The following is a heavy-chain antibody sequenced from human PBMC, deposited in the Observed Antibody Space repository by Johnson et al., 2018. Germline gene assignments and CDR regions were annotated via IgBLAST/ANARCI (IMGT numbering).Heavy chain of an antibody. CDR1: GFTFSSYA. D-gene: IGHD3-10*01. J-gene: IGHJ6*03. CDR2: IGTAGDT. V-gene: IGHV3-23*04. Sequence: VQLVESGGGLVQPGGSLRLSCAASGFTFSSYAMSWVRQAPGKGLEWVSAIGTAGDTYYADSVKGRFTISRDNAKNTVYLQMDSLRAEDTAVYYYAKVGAHYYCYIDVCGKGTTVTVSS. CDR3: AKVGAHYYCYIDV.